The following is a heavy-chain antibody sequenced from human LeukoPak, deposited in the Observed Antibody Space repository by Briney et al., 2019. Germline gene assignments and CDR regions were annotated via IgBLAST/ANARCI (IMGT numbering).Heavy chain of an antibody. V-gene: IGHV3-66*01. CDR2: IYSGGST. CDR3: AREAAVVGFFDY. CDR1: GFTVSSNY. D-gene: IGHD6-19*01. J-gene: IGHJ4*02. Sequence: GGSLRLSCAASGFTVSSNYMSWVRQAPGKGLEWVSVIYSGGSTYYADSVKGRFTISRDNSKNTLHLQMNSLRAEDTAVYYCAREAAVVGFFDYWGQGTLVTVSS.